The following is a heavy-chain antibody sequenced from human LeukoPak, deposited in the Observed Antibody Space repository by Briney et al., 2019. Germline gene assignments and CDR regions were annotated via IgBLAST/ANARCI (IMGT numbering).Heavy chain of an antibody. CDR3: ARGCPGY. J-gene: IGHJ4*02. Sequence: NASETLSLTCAVYGWSFSDYYWTWIRQTPGKGLEWIGQISHSGTTSYNPSLKSRVTMSVDTSKNQFSLKLTSVTAADTAVYYCARGCPGYWGQGTLVTVSS. CDR1: GWSFSDYY. CDR2: ISHSGTT. V-gene: IGHV4-34*01.